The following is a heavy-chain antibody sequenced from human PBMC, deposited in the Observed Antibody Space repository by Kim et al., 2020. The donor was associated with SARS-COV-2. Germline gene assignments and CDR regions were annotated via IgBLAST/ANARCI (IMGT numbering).Heavy chain of an antibody. J-gene: IGHJ1*01. V-gene: IGHV3-23*01. D-gene: IGHD6-19*01. CDR2: ISGSGDST. CDR1: GFTFSNYA. CDR3: TKDVYSGFGGIGEYFHD. Sequence: GGSLRLSCAASGFTFSNYAMAWVRQAPGKGLEWVSGISGSGDSTAYADSVKGRFTMSRDNFKNTLYLQMNSLRVEDAALYYCTKDVYSGFGGIGEYFHDWGQGTLVTVSS.